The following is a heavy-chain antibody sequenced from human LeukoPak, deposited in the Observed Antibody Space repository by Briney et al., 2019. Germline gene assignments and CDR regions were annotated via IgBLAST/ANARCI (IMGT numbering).Heavy chain of an antibody. Sequence: GGSLRLSCAASGFTFSSYSMNWVRQAPGKGLEWVSYISSSSSTIYYAGSVKGRFTISRDNAKNSLYLQMNSLRAEDTAVYYCARDPVYYYDSSGPRGPYYFDYWGQGTLVTVSS. D-gene: IGHD3-22*01. V-gene: IGHV3-48*01. CDR1: GFTFSSYS. CDR2: ISSSSSTI. CDR3: ARDPVYYYDSSGPRGPYYFDY. J-gene: IGHJ4*02.